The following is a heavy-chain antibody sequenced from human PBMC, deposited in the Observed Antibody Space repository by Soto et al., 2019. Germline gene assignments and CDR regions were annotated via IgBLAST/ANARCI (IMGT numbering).Heavy chain of an antibody. Sequence: GGSLRLSCAASGFTFSSYAMSWVRQAPGKGLEWVSAISGSGGSTYYADSVKGRFTISRDNSKNTLFLQMNSLRAEDTAVYYWAKRSPGSSGEFDYWGQGTLVTVSS. CDR3: AKRSPGSSGEFDY. CDR1: GFTFSSYA. CDR2: ISGSGGST. J-gene: IGHJ4*02. D-gene: IGHD3-10*01. V-gene: IGHV3-23*01.